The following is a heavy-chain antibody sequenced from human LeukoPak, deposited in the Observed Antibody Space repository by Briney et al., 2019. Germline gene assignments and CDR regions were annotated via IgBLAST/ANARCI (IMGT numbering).Heavy chain of an antibody. CDR2: ISSSSSTI. CDR3: ARQGDRMAGIAARRNDY. V-gene: IGHV3-48*01. D-gene: IGHD6-6*01. Sequence: PGGSLRLSCAASGFTFSSYSMNWVRQALGKGLEWVSYISSSSSTIYYADSVKGRFTISRDNAKNSLYLQMNSLRAEDTAVYYCARQGDRMAGIAARRNDYWGQGTLVTVSS. CDR1: GFTFSSYS. J-gene: IGHJ4*02.